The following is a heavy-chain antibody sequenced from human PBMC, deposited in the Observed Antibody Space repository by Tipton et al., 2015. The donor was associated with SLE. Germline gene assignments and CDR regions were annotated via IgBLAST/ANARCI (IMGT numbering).Heavy chain of an antibody. J-gene: IGHJ3*02. D-gene: IGHD2-2*01. CDR2: INTSGTT. CDR1: GGSMSSYY. Sequence: TLSLTCTVSGGSMSSYYWSWIRQPAGKGLEWNGRINTSGTTKYNPSLESRVTMSIDTSNNQFSMKLTSVTAADTAIYYCARTHLPASMGAFDIWGQGTMLTVSS. CDR3: ARTHLPASMGAFDI. V-gene: IGHV4-4*07.